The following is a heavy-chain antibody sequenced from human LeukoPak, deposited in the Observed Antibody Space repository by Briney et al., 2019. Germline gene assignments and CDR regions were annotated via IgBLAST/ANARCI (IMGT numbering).Heavy chain of an antibody. V-gene: IGHV1-8*01. D-gene: IGHD3-3*01. CDR2: MNPNSGNT. Sequence: GASVKVSCKASGYTFTSYDINRVRQATGQGLEWMGWMNPNSGNTGYAQKFQGRVTMTRNTSISTAYMELSSLRSEGTAVYYCARGLEWFNWFDPWGQGTLVTVSS. CDR3: ARGLEWFNWFDP. CDR1: GYTFTSYD. J-gene: IGHJ5*02.